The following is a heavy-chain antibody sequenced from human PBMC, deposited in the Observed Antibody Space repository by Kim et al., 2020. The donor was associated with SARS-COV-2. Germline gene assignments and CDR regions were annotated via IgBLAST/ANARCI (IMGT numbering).Heavy chain of an antibody. D-gene: IGHD6-19*01. V-gene: IGHV3-74*01. CDR1: GLPFSRSW. CDR2: INSDGSTT. J-gene: IGHJ4*02. CDR3: ASRTAVAGIYYFDY. Sequence: GGSLRFSCAASGLPFSRSWMHWVRQAPGKGLVWVSRINSDGSTTSYADSVKGRFTISRDNVKNTLYLQMNSLRAEDTAVYYCASRTAVAGIYYFDYWGQGTLVTVSS.